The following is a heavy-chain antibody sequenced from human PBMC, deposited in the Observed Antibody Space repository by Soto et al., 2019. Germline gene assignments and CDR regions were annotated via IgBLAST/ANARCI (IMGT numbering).Heavy chain of an antibody. Sequence: SGPTLVNPTQTLTLTCTFSGFSLSASGVGVGWIRQPPGKALEWLALIYWDDDKRYSPSLKSRLTITKDTSKNQVVLTMTNMDPVDTATYYCAHRLHWLPVVYDAFDIWGQGTMVTVSS. D-gene: IGHD2-8*02. J-gene: IGHJ3*02. V-gene: IGHV2-5*02. CDR3: AHRLHWLPVVYDAFDI. CDR1: GFSLSASGVG. CDR2: IYWDDDK.